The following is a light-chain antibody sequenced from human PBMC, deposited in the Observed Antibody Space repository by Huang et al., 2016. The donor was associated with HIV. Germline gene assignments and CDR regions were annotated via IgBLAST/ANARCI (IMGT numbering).Light chain of an antibody. CDR1: QDIATH. J-gene: IGKJ2*01. CDR2: AAS. CDR3: QQYDSFPLT. V-gene: IGKV1-16*02. Sequence: DIQMTQSPSSLSASVGDRFIITCRASQDIATHLAWFRHRPWQPPNSLIYAASTLESWVTSKFSGSGSGRDFTLTFTQIQPEDFATYYCQQYDSFPLTFGQGTTLEI.